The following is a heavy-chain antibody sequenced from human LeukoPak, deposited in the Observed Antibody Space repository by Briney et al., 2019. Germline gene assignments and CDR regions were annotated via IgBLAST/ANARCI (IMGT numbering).Heavy chain of an antibody. D-gene: IGHD3-3*01. CDR2: IYYSGST. CDR3: ARDRPPTELLEWLPYYYYYYMDV. CDR1: GGSISSSSYY. Sequence: PSETLSLTCTVSGGSISSSSYYWGWIRQPPGKGLEWIGSIYYSGSTYYNPSLKSRATISVDTSKNQFSLKLSSVTAADTAVYYCARDRPPTELLEWLPYYYYYYMDVWGKGTTVTVSS. V-gene: IGHV4-39*07. J-gene: IGHJ6*03.